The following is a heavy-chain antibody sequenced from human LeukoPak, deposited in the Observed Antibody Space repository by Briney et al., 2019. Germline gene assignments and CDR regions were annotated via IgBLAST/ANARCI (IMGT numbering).Heavy chain of an antibody. J-gene: IGHJ4*02. Sequence: PSETLSLTCTVSGDSISSSSYYWGWIRQPPGKGLEWIGSIYYSGSTYYNPSLKSRVTISVDTSKNQFSLKLSSVTAADTAVYYCASYFSTMIVVVNYWGQGTLVTVSS. CDR1: GDSISSSSYY. CDR3: ASYFSTMIVVVNY. CDR2: IYYSGST. D-gene: IGHD3-22*01. V-gene: IGHV4-39*07.